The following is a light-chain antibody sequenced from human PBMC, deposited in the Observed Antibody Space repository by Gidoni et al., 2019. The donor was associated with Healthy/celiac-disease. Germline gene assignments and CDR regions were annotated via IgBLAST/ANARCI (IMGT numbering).Light chain of an antibody. CDR1: QSVSSSY. CDR2: GAS. V-gene: IGKV3-20*01. J-gene: IGKJ1*01. CDR3: QQYGSSPPWT. Sequence: EIVLTHPPGTLSLSPGERATLSCRASQSVSSSYLAWYQQKPGQAPRHRIYGASSRATGIPDRFSGSGSGTGFTLTISRLEPEDFAVYYCQQYGSSPPWTFXXXTKVEIK.